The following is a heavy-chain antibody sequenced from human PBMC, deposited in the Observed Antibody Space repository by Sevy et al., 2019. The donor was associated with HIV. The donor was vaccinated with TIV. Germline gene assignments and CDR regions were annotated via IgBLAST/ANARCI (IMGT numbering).Heavy chain of an antibody. CDR2: IKQDGSEK. CDR3: TSDYF. J-gene: IGHJ4*02. Sequence: GGSLRLSCEASGFVFSSHWMTWVRQAPGKGLEWVANIKQDGSEKYYVDSVKGRFTISRDNAKNSLYLRMNRLRVEETAMYYCTSDYFWGQGSLVTVSS. V-gene: IGHV3-7*01. CDR1: GFVFSSHW. D-gene: IGHD3-10*01.